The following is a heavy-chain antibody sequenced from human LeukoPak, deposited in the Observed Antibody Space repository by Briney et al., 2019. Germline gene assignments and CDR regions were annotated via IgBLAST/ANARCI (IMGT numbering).Heavy chain of an antibody. Sequence: PSETLSLTCTVSGGSISSYYWSWIRQPPGKGLEWIGYIYYSGSTNYNPSLKSRVTISVDTSKNQFSLKLSSVTAADTAVYYCARQTRYCSSTSCYTWGYFDYWGQGTLVTVSS. CDR3: ARQTRYCSSTSCYTWGYFDY. D-gene: IGHD2-2*02. J-gene: IGHJ4*02. CDR1: GGSISSYY. V-gene: IGHV4-59*08. CDR2: IYYSGST.